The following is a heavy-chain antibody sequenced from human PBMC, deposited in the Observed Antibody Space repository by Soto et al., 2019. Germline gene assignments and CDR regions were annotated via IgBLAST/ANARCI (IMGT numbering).Heavy chain of an antibody. V-gene: IGHV3-30-3*01. D-gene: IGHD2-15*01. CDR3: ARGDGGSEWDYFDY. CDR1: GFTFSSYA. Sequence: GGSLRLSCAASGFTFSSYAMHWVRQAPGKGLEWVAVISYDGSNKYYADSVKGRFTISRDNSKNTLYLQMNSLRAEDTAVYYCARGDGGSEWDYFDYWGQGTLVTVSS. J-gene: IGHJ4*02. CDR2: ISYDGSNK.